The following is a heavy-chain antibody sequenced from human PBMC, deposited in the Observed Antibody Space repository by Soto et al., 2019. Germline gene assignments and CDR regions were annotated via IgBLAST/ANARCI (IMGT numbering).Heavy chain of an antibody. CDR3: AGRGIAAAEDY. J-gene: IGHJ4*02. D-gene: IGHD6-13*01. Sequence: SETLSLTCTVSGGSISSYYWSWIRQPPGKGLEWIGYIYYSGSTNYNPSLKSRVTISVDTSKNQFSLKLSSVTAADTAVYYCAGRGIAAAEDYWGQGTLVTVSS. CDR1: GGSISSYY. V-gene: IGHV4-59*08. CDR2: IYYSGST.